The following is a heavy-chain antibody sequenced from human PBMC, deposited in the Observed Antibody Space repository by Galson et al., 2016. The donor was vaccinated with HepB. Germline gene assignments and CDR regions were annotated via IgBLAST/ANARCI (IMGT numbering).Heavy chain of an antibody. V-gene: IGHV4-39*01. CDR2: FSGKT. Sequence: FSGKTYYNPSLKSRVTISVDTSKNQFSLRLSSVIAADTSVYYCARHLQWVVLRHFDLWGRGTLVTVSS. J-gene: IGHJ2*01. D-gene: IGHD6-19*01. CDR3: ARHLQWVVLRHFDL.